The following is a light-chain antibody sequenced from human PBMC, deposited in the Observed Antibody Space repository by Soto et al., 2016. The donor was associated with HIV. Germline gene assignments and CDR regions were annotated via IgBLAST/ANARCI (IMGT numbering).Light chain of an antibody. CDR2: DDR. CDR1: NIGSKS. V-gene: IGLV3-21*02. Sequence: SYELTQPPSVSAAPGQTASITCGGDNIGSKSVHWYQQKPGQAPVLVVYDDRDRPSGIPERFSGSNSGNTATLTISGVEAGDEADYYCQAWDSSSDHVVFGGGTKLTVL. CDR3: QAWDSSSDHVV. J-gene: IGLJ2*01.